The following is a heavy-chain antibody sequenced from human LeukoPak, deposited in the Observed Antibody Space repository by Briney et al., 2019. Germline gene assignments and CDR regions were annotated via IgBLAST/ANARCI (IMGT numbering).Heavy chain of an antibody. D-gene: IGHD1-26*01. CDR2: ISYDGSNK. J-gene: IGHJ6*03. Sequence: PGRSLRLFCAASGFTFSSYAMHWVRQAPGKGLEWVAVISYDGSNKYYADSVKGRFTISRDNSKNTLYLQMNSLRAEDTAVYYCARGVGGRVPVYYYYMDVWGKGTTVTVSS. CDR3: ARGVGGRVPVYYYYMDV. CDR1: GFTFSSYA. V-gene: IGHV3-30*01.